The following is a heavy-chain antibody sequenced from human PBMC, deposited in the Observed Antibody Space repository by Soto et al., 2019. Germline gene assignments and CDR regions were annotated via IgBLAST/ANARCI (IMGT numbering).Heavy chain of an antibody. D-gene: IGHD1-7*01. CDR3: TRSPRSITGTPTGGAQTDY. CDR1: GFSFFSYT. Sequence: WGSLRLSCAGAGFSFFSYTMTWVRQAPGKGLEWVSSISSDNKYIYYADSVKGRFTISRDNAKSSLFLQMNSLRADDTAVYYCTRSPRSITGTPTGGAQTDYWGQGALVTVSS. J-gene: IGHJ4*02. CDR2: ISSDNKYI. V-gene: IGHV3-21*01.